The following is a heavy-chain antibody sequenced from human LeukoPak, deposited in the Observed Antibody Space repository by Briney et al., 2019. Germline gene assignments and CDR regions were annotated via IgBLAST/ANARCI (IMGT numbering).Heavy chain of an antibody. CDR1: GYTFTSYG. V-gene: IGHV1-18*01. J-gene: IGHJ6*03. Sequence: GASVKVSCKASGYTFTSYGISWVRQAPGQGLEWMGWISAYNGNTNYAQKLQGRVTMTTDTSTSTAYMELRSLRSDDTAVYYCARDRSSGWAYRHYYMDVWGKGTTVTVSS. CDR3: ARDRSSGWAYRHYYMDV. CDR2: ISAYNGNT. D-gene: IGHD6-19*01.